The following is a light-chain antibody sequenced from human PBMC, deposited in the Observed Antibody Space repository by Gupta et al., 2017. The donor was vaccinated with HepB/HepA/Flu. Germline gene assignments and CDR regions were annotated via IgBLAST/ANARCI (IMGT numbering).Light chain of an antibody. Sequence: QTVVTPEPSLTVSPGGTVTLTCASSTGAVNSGYYPNWFQQKPGQAPGALIYSTSNKHSWTPARFSGSRLGGKAALTLSGVQPEDEAEYYCLRYYGGAQGVFGGGTKLTVL. CDR1: TGAVNSGYY. CDR3: LRYYGGAQGV. CDR2: STS. V-gene: IGLV7-43*01. J-gene: IGLJ2*01.